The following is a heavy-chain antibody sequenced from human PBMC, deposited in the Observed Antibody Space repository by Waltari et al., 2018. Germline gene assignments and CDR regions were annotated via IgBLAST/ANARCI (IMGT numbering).Heavy chain of an antibody. J-gene: IGHJ6*02. D-gene: IGHD2-2*01. CDR1: GYTFTGYY. Sequence: QVQLVQSGAEVKKPGASVKVSCKASGYTFTGYYMHWVRQAPGQGLEWMGWINPNSGGTNYAQKFQGRVTMTRDTSISTAYMELSRLRSDDTAVYYCARANTDIVVVSAAIGWDYYYGMDVWGQGTTVTVSS. CDR2: INPNSGGT. V-gene: IGHV1-2*02. CDR3: ARANTDIVVVSAAIGWDYYYGMDV.